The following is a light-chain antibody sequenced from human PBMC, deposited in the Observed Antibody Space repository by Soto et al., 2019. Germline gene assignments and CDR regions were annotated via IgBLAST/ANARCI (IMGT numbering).Light chain of an antibody. CDR3: QQYITYPT. J-gene: IGKJ1*01. CDR1: QSINSR. V-gene: IGKV1-5*01. CDR2: DAS. Sequence: IQMTLSPSTLSAYAGDRVTITCRASQSINSRLAWYQQKPGKAPKLLIYDASNLESGVPSRFSGSGSGTEYTLIISSLQSDDFATYYCQQYITYPTFGQGTKVDIK.